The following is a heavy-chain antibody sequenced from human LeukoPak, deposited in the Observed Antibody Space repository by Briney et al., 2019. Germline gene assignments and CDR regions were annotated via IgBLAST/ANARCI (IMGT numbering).Heavy chain of an antibody. V-gene: IGHV4-61*02. D-gene: IGHD4-23*01. CDR1: GGSISSGSYY. Sequence: SQTLSLTCTVSGGSISSGSYYWSWIRQPAGKGLEWIGRIYTSGSTNYNPSLKSRVTISVDTSNNQFSLKLSSVTAPDTAVYYCARDQRSGGNVNWFDPWGQGTLVTVSS. J-gene: IGHJ5*02. CDR3: ARDQRSGGNVNWFDP. CDR2: IYTSGST.